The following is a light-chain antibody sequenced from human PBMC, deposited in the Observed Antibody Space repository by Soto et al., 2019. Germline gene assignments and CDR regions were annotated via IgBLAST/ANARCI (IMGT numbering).Light chain of an antibody. CDR3: QQLKSNLIT. CDR2: DAS. Sequence: DIQMTQSPSTLSASVGDGVTITCRASQSISNRLAWYQQRPGKAPKYLIYDASTLDSGAPSRFSGSGSGTEFTLSISSLQPEDFATYYCQQLKSNLITFGQGTRLEIK. J-gene: IGKJ5*01. V-gene: IGKV1-5*01. CDR1: QSISNR.